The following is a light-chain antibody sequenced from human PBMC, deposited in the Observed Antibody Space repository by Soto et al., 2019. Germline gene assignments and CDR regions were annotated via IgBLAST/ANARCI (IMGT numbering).Light chain of an antibody. CDR3: QQYNNWWT. Sequence: ELVMTQSPATLSVSPGGRATLSCRASQSTSDTLAWYKQRPGQAPRILIHGASTRATGIQARFSGSGSGTEFTLTISSLQSEDFGVYYCQQYNNWWTFGQGTKVDIK. CDR1: QSTSDT. J-gene: IGKJ1*01. CDR2: GAS. V-gene: IGKV3-15*01.